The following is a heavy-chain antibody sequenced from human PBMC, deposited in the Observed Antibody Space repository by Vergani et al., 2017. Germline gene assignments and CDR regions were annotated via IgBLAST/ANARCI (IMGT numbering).Heavy chain of an antibody. J-gene: IGHJ5*02. CDR1: GFTFSSYA. Sequence: VQLLESGGGLVQPGRSLRLSCAASGFTFSSYAMHWVRQAPGKGLEWVAVISYDGSNKYYADSVKGRFTISRDNSKNTLYLQMNSLSAEDTAVYYCARGPGAVTTYRNWFDPWGQGTLVTVSS. CDR2: ISYDGSNK. CDR3: ARGPGAVTTYRNWFDP. D-gene: IGHD4-11*01. V-gene: IGHV3-30-3*01.